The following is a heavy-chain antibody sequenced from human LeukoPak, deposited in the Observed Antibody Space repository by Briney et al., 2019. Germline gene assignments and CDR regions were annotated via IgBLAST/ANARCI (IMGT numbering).Heavy chain of an antibody. V-gene: IGHV3-48*03. CDR2: ISTSGSSI. CDR3: ARDATTELGTVYMDV. J-gene: IGHJ6*03. D-gene: IGHD4-17*01. CDR1: GFTFSTYE. Sequence: GGSLRLSCAASGFTFSTYEINWVRQAPGKGLEWLSHISTSGSSIHHADSVKGRFTISRDNAKNSLYLQMNSLRVEDTAVYYCARDATTELGTVYMDVWGKGTTVTISS.